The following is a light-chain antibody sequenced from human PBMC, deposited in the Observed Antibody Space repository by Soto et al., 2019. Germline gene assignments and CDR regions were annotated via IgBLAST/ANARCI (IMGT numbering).Light chain of an antibody. V-gene: IGLV2-14*01. Sequence: QSALTQPASVSGSPGQSITISCTGTSSDVGGYNYVSWYQQHPGKAPKLMIYEVSNRPSGVSNRFSGSKSGNTASLTISGLQAEDEADYYCSSYTSSSTPYVYATGTKVTVL. CDR1: SSDVGGYNY. J-gene: IGLJ1*01. CDR3: SSYTSSSTPYV. CDR2: EVS.